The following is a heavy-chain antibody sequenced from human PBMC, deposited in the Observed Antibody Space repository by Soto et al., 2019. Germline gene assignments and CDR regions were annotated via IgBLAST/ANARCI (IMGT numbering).Heavy chain of an antibody. CDR2: ISAYNGNT. CDR1: GYTFTSYG. CDR3: ARELDCSGGSCYYYYGMDV. V-gene: IGHV1-18*04. J-gene: IGHJ6*02. Sequence: ASVKVSCKASGYTFTSYGISWVRQAPGQGLEWMGWISAYNGNTNYAQKLQGRVTMTTDTSTSTAYMELKSLRSDDTAVYYCARELDCSGGSCYYYYGMDVWGQGTTVTVSS. D-gene: IGHD2-15*01.